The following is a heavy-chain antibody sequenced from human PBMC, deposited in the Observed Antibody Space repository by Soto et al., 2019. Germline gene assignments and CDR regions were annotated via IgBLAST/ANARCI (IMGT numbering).Heavy chain of an antibody. V-gene: IGHV3-48*01. CDR3: ARDQVASGGHDAFDI. CDR1: GFTFSSYS. D-gene: IGHD3-10*01. J-gene: IGHJ3*02. Sequence: GGSLRLSCAASGFTFSSYSMNWVRQAPGKGLEWVSYISSSSSTIYYADSVKGRFTISRDNAKNSLYLQMNSLRAEDTAVYYCARDQVASGGHDAFDIWGQGTMVTVSS. CDR2: ISSSSSTI.